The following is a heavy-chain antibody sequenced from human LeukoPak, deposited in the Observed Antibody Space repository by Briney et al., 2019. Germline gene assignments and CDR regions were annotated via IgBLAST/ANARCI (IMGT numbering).Heavy chain of an antibody. CDR3: ARDTGVAAAGHYYYYYMDV. CDR2: IYYSGST. Sequence: SETLSLTCTVSGGSISSYYWSWIRQPPGKGLEWIGYIYYSGSTNYNPSLKSRVTISVDTSKNQFSLKLSSVTAADTAVYYCARDTGVAAAGHYYYYYMDVWGKGTTVTVSS. V-gene: IGHV4-59*01. D-gene: IGHD6-13*01. CDR1: GGSISSYY. J-gene: IGHJ6*03.